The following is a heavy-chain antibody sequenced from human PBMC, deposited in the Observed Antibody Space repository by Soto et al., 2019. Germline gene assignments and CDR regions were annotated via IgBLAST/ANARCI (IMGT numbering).Heavy chain of an antibody. J-gene: IGHJ5*02. D-gene: IGHD3-3*01. CDR2: IYYSGRT. Sequence: QVQLQESGPGLVKPSETLSLTCTVSGGSVSSGSYYWSWIRQPPGKGLEWVGYIYYSGRTNYNPSLKSRITIAVDTSKNQFSLKMSSVTAADTAVYYCASGTIVGVARKINWFDPWGQGTLVTVSS. V-gene: IGHV4-61*01. CDR3: ASGTIVGVARKINWFDP. CDR1: GGSVSSGSYY.